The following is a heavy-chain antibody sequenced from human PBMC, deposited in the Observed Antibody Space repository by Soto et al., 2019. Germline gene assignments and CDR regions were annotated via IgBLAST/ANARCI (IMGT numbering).Heavy chain of an antibody. Sequence: SVKVSCKASGGTFSSYAISWVRQAPVQGLEWMGGIIPIFGTANYAQKFQGRVTITADESTSTAYMELSSLRSEDTAVYYCARGGLYDSSGYYLPIDYWGQGTLVTVSS. CDR2: IIPIFGTA. J-gene: IGHJ4*02. CDR1: GGTFSSYA. V-gene: IGHV1-69*13. D-gene: IGHD3-22*01. CDR3: ARGGLYDSSGYYLPIDY.